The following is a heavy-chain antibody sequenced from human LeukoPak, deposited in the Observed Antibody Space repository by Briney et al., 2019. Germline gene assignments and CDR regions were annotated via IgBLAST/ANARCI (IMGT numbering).Heavy chain of an antibody. CDR1: GFTFSSYG. CDR3: AKDPRTYSSGQGSYFQH. CDR2: ISYDGSNK. J-gene: IGHJ1*01. V-gene: IGHV3-30*18. Sequence: GGSLRLSCAVSGFTFSSYGMHWVRQAPGKGLEWVAVISYDGSNKYYADSVKGRFTISRDNSKNTLYLQMNSLRAEDTAVYYCAKDPRTYSSGQGSYFQHWGQGTLVTVSS. D-gene: IGHD6-19*01.